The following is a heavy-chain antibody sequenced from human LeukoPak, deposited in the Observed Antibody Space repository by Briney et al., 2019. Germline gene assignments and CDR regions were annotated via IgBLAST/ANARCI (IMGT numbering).Heavy chain of an antibody. Sequence: PGGSLRLSCVASGFTFSTYAMTWVRQAPGKGLEWVSSIAISGISYYRDSVRGRYTISRDNSENTLYLQMNSLRPEDTAIYYCAKGGIGSSSGLDSWGQGTLVTVSS. CDR1: GFTFSTYA. CDR2: IAISGIS. D-gene: IGHD5-18*01. J-gene: IGHJ4*02. V-gene: IGHV3-23*01. CDR3: AKGGIGSSSGLDS.